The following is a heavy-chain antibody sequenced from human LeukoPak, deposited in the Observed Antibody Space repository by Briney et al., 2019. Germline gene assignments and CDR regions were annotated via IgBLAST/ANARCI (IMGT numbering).Heavy chain of an antibody. V-gene: IGHV3-30-3*01. CDR1: GWTFSIYD. CDR3: ARVGPSPRDSFDF. Sequence: GGSLSLTCAASGWTFSIYDRRWVRQAPGKGLEWVAVISYDGSNKYYADSVKGRFTISRDNSKNTLYLQMNRLRAEDTAVFYYARVGPSPRDSFDFWGQGTVVTVSS. J-gene: IGHJ4*03. D-gene: IGHD3/OR15-3a*01. CDR2: ISYDGSNK.